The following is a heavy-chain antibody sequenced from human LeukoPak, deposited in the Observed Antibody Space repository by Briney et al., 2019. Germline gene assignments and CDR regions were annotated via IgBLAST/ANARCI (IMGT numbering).Heavy chain of an antibody. J-gene: IGHJ6*03. Sequence: GGSLRLSCAAPGFTFSSYWMSWVRQAPGKGLEWVANIKQDGSEKYYVDSVKGRFTISKDNAKNSLYLQMNSLRAEDAAVYYCASLGILASAGPYYYYMDVWGKGTTVTISS. CDR2: IKQDGSEK. D-gene: IGHD6-13*01. CDR1: GFTFSSYW. CDR3: ASLGILASAGPYYYYMDV. V-gene: IGHV3-7*03.